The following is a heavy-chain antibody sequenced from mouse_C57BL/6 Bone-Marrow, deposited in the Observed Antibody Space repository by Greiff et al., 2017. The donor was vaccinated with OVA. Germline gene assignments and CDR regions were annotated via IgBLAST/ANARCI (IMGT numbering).Heavy chain of an antibody. CDR3: ARFGGVNWYFDV. Sequence: QVQLQQPGAELVRPGSSVKLSCKASGYTFTSYWMDWVKQRPGQGLEWIGNIYPSDSETHYNQKFKDKATLTVYKSSSTAYMQLSSLTSEYSAVYYCARFGGVNWYFDVWGTGTTFTVSS. D-gene: IGHD2-1*01. CDR2: IYPSDSET. CDR1: GYTFTSYW. V-gene: IGHV1-61*01. J-gene: IGHJ1*03.